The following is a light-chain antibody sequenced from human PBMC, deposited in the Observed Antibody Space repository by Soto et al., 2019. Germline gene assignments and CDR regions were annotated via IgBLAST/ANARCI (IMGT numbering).Light chain of an antibody. CDR1: QSFSRR. CDR3: QQYNGYSQT. J-gene: IGKJ1*01. CDR2: EAS. Sequence: DIHMTQSPSTLSASVGDRVTITCRASQSFSRRLAWYQQKPGKAPKLLIYEASSLESGVPSRFSGSGSGTEFTLTISSLQPDDFATYYCQQYNGYSQTFGQGTKVEIK. V-gene: IGKV1-5*03.